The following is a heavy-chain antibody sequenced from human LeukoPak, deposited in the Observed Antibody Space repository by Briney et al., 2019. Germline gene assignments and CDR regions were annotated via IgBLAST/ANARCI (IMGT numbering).Heavy chain of an antibody. D-gene: IGHD1-1*01. CDR2: ISGSSNTI. CDR1: EFTFSSYS. V-gene: IGHV3-48*04. J-gene: IGHJ4*02. CDR3: AIRERRTATTDDPPDY. Sequence: PGGSLRLSCAASEFTFSSYSMDWVRQAPGKGLEWISYISGSSNTIYYAGSVQGRFTISRDNAKNSLYLQMNSLRAEDTAVYYCAIRERRTATTDDPPDYWGQGTLFTVSS.